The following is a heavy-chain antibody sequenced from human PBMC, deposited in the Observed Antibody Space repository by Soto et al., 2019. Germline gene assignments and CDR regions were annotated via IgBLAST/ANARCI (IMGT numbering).Heavy chain of an antibody. J-gene: IGHJ5*02. V-gene: IGHV5-51*01. CDR3: ARKSGIAAAGTSRFDP. CDR2: IYPGDSDT. CDR1: GYSFTSYW. D-gene: IGHD6-13*01. Sequence: HGESLKISCKGSGYSFTSYWIGWVRQMPGKGLEWMGIIYPGDSDTRYSPPFQGQVTISADKSISTAYLQWSSLKASDTAMYYCARKSGIAAAGTSRFDPWGQGTLVTVSS.